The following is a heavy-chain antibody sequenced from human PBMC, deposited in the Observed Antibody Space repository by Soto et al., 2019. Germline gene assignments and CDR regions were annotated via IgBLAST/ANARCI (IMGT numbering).Heavy chain of an antibody. CDR3: ARSEVGGPLNSDFWSSYVVY. J-gene: IGHJ4*02. CDR2: ISAYNGNP. Sequence: ASVKVSCKASGYTFTSYGISWVRQARGQGLEWMGWISAYNGNPNYAQKLQGRVTMPTDTSTSTAYMELRSLRSADTAVYYCARSEVGGPLNSDFWSSYVVYWGQGSLVTVSS. CDR1: GYTFTSYG. V-gene: IGHV1-18*01. D-gene: IGHD3-3*01.